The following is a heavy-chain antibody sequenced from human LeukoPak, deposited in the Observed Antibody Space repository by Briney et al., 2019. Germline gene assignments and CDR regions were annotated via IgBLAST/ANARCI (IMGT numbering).Heavy chain of an antibody. V-gene: IGHV1-18*01. J-gene: IGHJ5*02. CDR3: ARAYSGSYLWWFDP. CDR2: ISAHNGNT. CDR1: GYTFTSYG. Sequence: ASVKVSCKASGYTFTSYGISWVRQAPGQGLEWMGWISAHNGNTNYAQKLQGRVTMTTDTSTSTAYMELRSLRSDDTAVYYCARAYSGSYLWWFDPWGQGTLVTVSS. D-gene: IGHD1-26*01.